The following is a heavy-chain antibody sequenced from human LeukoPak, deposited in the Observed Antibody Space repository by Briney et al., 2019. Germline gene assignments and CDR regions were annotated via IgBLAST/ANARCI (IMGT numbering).Heavy chain of an antibody. Sequence: GGSLRLSCAASGFTFSSYWMHWVRQAPGKGLVWVSRINSDGSSTSYADSVKGRFTISRDNAKNTLYLQMNSLRAEDTAVYYCARGSREYCTNGVCYQEGHDAFDIWGQGTMVTVSS. J-gene: IGHJ3*02. D-gene: IGHD2-8*01. CDR1: GFTFSSYW. CDR3: ARGSREYCTNGVCYQEGHDAFDI. CDR2: INSDGSST. V-gene: IGHV3-74*01.